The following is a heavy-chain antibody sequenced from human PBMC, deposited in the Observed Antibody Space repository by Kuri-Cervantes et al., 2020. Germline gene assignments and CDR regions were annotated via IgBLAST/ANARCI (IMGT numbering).Heavy chain of an antibody. J-gene: IGHJ3*02. CDR2: ISYDGSNK. Sequence: GESLKISCAASGFTFSNYGMHWVRQAPGKGLQWVAVISYDGSNKYYADSLKGRFTISRDNAKNSLYLQMNSLRAEDTAVYYCARGGCSSTSCYYDAFDIWGQGTMVTVSS. D-gene: IGHD2-2*01. CDR3: ARGGCSSTSCYYDAFDI. V-gene: IGHV3-30*12. CDR1: GFTFSNYG.